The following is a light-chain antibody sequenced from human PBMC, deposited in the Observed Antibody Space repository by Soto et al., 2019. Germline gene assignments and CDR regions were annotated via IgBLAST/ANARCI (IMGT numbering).Light chain of an antibody. CDR2: DAS. CDR1: HSIGDW. V-gene: IGKV1-5*01. CDR3: QEYHTYANI. Sequence: DIQMTQSPSTLSASVGDRVIITCRASHSIGDWLAWYQQKPGKAPKLLIYDASSLESGVPARFIGSRSGTEFTLTISSLQPDDFATYFCQEYHTYANIFGQGTKLEIK. J-gene: IGKJ2*01.